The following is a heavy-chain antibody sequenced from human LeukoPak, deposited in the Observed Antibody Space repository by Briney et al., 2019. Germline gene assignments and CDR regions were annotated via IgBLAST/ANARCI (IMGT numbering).Heavy chain of an antibody. CDR3: ARADIVVVVAAWAYFDY. Sequence: SETLSLTCTVSGGSISSSSYYWGWIRQPPGKGLEWIGSIYYSGSTYYNPSLKSRVTISVDTSKNQFSRKLSSVTAADTAVDYCARADIVVVVAAWAYFDYWGQGTLVTVSS. V-gene: IGHV4-39*01. CDR2: IYYSGST. J-gene: IGHJ4*02. D-gene: IGHD2-15*01. CDR1: GGSISSSSYY.